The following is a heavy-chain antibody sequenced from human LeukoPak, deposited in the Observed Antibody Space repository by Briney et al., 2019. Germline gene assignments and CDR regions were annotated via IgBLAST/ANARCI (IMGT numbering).Heavy chain of an antibody. CDR3: AKGAYDYIEMGYFDD. CDR1: GFRFSNFA. D-gene: IGHD5-12*01. V-gene: IGHV3-23*01. J-gene: IGHJ4*02. Sequence: PGGSLRLSCAASGFRFSNFAMSSGRQAPGKGLEWGSLIIGSSCDTLYADSVQGRLPISKDISKNRLYMQMNSLRAEDTALYYCAKGAYDYIEMGYFDDWGQGTLVTVSS. CDR2: IIGSSCDT.